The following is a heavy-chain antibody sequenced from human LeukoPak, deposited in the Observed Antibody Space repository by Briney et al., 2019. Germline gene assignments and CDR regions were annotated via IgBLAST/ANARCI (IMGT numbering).Heavy chain of an antibody. CDR3: AKGVGTSYHYHMDV. D-gene: IGHD1-26*01. Sequence: GGSLRLSCAASGFTFDEYAMHWVRHPTGKGLEWVSGISWNSYDIGYADSVKGRFTISRDNAKNSLYLQMNSLRAEDMALYYCAKGVGTSYHYHMDVWGKGTTVIVSS. CDR1: GFTFDEYA. CDR2: ISWNSYDI. V-gene: IGHV3-9*03. J-gene: IGHJ6*03.